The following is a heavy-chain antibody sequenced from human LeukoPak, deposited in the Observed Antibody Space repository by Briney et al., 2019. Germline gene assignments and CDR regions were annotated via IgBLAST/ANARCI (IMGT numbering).Heavy chain of an antibody. J-gene: IGHJ4*02. CDR1: GFTFSSYS. D-gene: IGHD4-17*01. CDR3: ARGVDDYGDFRDD. Sequence: PGGSLRLSCAASGFTFSSYSMNWVRQAPGKGLEWVSSISSSSSYIYYADSVKDRLTISRDNAKNSLYLQMNSLRAEDTAVYYCARGVDDYGDFRDDWGQGTLVTVSS. CDR2: ISSSSSYI. V-gene: IGHV3-21*01.